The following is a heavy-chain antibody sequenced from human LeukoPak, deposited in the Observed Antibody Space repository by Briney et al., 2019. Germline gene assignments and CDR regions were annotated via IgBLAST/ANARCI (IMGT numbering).Heavy chain of an antibody. Sequence: GGSLRLSCVASGFTFSSYSMQWVRQTPGKGLEWVAILSYDGANKFYGETVKGRFTISRDNSQNTVYLQMNSLRADDTAVYYCANGYGDYHDLDYWGQGTLVTVSS. V-gene: IGHV3-30*18. J-gene: IGHJ4*02. CDR1: GFTFSSYS. D-gene: IGHD4-17*01. CDR2: LSYDGANK. CDR3: ANGYGDYHDLDY.